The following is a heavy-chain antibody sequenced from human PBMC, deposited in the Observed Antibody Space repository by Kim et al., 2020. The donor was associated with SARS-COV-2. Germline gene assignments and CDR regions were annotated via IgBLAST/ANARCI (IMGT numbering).Heavy chain of an antibody. V-gene: IGHV4-59*01. D-gene: IGHD3-10*01. J-gene: IGHJ6*01. CDR1: GGSISSYY. CDR2: IYYSGST. Sequence: SETLSLTCTVSGGSISSYYWSWIRQPPGKGLEWIGYIYYSGSTNYNPSLKSRVTISVDTSKNQFSLKLSSVTAADTAVYYCARDRGSMVRGVMGVCYYY. CDR3: ARDRGSMVRGVMGVCYYY.